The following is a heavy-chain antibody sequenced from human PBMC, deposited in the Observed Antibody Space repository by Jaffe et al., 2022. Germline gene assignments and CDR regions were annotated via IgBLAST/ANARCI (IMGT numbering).Heavy chain of an antibody. CDR1: GFTVSSNY. CDR3: ARDKDTAPHGYFDY. J-gene: IGHJ4*02. Sequence: EVQLVESGGGLVQPGGSLRLSCAASGFTVSSNYMSWVRQAPGKGLEWVSVIYSGGSTYYADSVKGRFTISRDNSKNTLYLQMNSLRAEDTAVYYCARDKDTAPHGYFDYWGQGTLVTVSS. CDR2: IYSGGST. D-gene: IGHD5-18*01. V-gene: IGHV3-66*02.